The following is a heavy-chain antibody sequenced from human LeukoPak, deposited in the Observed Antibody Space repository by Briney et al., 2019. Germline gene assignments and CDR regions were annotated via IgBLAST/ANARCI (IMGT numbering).Heavy chain of an antibody. J-gene: IGHJ3*02. CDR2: IYYSGRT. CDR1: GDSISSYY. CDR3: ARHSAHASTNDAFDI. D-gene: IGHD2-2*01. Sequence: SETLSLTCTVPGDSISSYYWSWIRQTPGKGREWLGYIYYSGRTKYNPSLERRVTISVNTSKNQFSLKLSSVTAADTAVYYCARHSAHASTNDAFDIWGQRTMVTVSS. V-gene: IGHV4-59*01.